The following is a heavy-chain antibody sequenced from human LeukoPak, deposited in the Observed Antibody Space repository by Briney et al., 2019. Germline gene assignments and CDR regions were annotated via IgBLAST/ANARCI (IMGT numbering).Heavy chain of an antibody. Sequence: ASVKVSCKASGYTFTSYDINWVRQATGQGLEWMGWMNPNSGNTGYAQKFQGRVTMTRNTSISTAYMELSSLRSEDTAVYYCARDIPYEVTFGGVTVMGSFVLDYWGQGTLVTVSS. CDR2: MNPNSGNT. CDR3: ARDIPYEVTFGGVTVMGSFVLDY. D-gene: IGHD3-16*02. CDR1: GYTFTSYD. J-gene: IGHJ4*02. V-gene: IGHV1-8*01.